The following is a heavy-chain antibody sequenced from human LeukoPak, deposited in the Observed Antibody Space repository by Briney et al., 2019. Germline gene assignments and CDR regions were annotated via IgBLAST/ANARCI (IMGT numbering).Heavy chain of an antibody. CDR3: AKDPTHFRVWDDYDNTRLNY. CDR2: TRYDGNNK. J-gene: IGHJ4*02. D-gene: IGHD3-22*01. V-gene: IGHV3-30*02. CDR1: GFTFRSYG. Sequence: PGRSLRLSCAASGFTFRSYGMHWVRQAPGKGLEWVAFTRYDGNNKYYADSVKGRFTISRDNSKNTVYLQMNSLRAEDTAVYYCAKDPTHFRVWDDYDNTRLNYWGQGTLVTVSS.